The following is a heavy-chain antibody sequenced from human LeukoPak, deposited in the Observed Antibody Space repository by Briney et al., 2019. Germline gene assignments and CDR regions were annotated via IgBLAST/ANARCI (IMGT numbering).Heavy chain of an antibody. CDR2: IYYSGST. V-gene: IGHV4-59*08. Sequence: SETLSLTCTVSGGSTSSYYWSWIRQPPGEGLEWIGYIYYSGSTNYNPSLKSRVTISVDTSKNQFSLKLSSVTAADTAVYYCASSFVVVPAAMYYWGQGTLVTVSS. CDR1: GGSTSSYY. J-gene: IGHJ4*02. D-gene: IGHD2-2*01. CDR3: ASSFVVVPAAMYY.